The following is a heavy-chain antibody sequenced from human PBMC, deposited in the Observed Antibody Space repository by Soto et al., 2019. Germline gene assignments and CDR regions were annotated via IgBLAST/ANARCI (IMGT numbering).Heavy chain of an antibody. CDR3: ATSIRLAGDY. Sequence: QVQLVQSGAEVKKPGASVKVSCKASGYTFSSYAMHWVRQAPGQRLEWMGWINAGNGNTKYSQKFQGRVTITRDTSASTAYMELSSLRSEDTAVYYCATSIRLAGDYWGQGPLVTVSS. CDR2: INAGNGNT. V-gene: IGHV1-3*01. J-gene: IGHJ4*02. CDR1: GYTFSSYA.